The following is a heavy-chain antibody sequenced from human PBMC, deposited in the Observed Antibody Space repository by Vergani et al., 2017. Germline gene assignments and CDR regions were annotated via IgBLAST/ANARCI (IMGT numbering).Heavy chain of an antibody. Sequence: QVQLVQSGAEVKKPGASVKVSCKASGYTFTGYYIHWVRQAPGQGLEWMGWINPNRGVTNFAQKFQDRVTMTRDPSISTAYMELSRLRPDDKGVYYCASGRQYRTDPWGQGTLVTVSS. CDR3: ASGRQYRTDP. V-gene: IGHV1-2*02. J-gene: IGHJ5*02. D-gene: IGHD6-6*01. CDR1: GYTFTGYY. CDR2: INPNRGVT.